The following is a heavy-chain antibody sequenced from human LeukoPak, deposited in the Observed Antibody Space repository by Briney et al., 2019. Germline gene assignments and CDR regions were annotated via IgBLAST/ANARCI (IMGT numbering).Heavy chain of an antibody. Sequence: GGSLRLSCAASGFTFSSYAMSWVRQAPGKGLEWVSAISGNGGSTYYADSVKGRFTISRDNSKNTLYLQMNSLRAEDTAVYYCAKDQPSGYECHYMDVWGKGTTVTVSS. D-gene: IGHD5-12*01. J-gene: IGHJ6*03. CDR2: ISGNGGST. V-gene: IGHV3-23*01. CDR1: GFTFSSYA. CDR3: AKDQPSGYECHYMDV.